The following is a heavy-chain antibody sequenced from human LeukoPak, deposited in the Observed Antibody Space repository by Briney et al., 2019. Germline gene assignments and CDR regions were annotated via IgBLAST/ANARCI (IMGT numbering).Heavy chain of an antibody. J-gene: IGHJ4*02. CDR2: ISWDGDST. V-gene: IGHV3-43D*04. D-gene: IGHD6-13*01. Sequence: GGSLRLSCAASGFTFDDYAMHWDRQAPGKGLEWVSLISWDGDSTYYADSVKGRFTVSRDNSKNSLYLQMNSLRAEDTALYYCAKDRSSWHAYYFDSWGQGTLVTVSS. CDR3: AKDRSSWHAYYFDS. CDR1: GFTFDDYA.